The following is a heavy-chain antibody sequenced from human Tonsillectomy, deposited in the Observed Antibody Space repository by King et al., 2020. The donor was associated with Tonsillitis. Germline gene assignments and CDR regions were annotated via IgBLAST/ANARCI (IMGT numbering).Heavy chain of an antibody. CDR1: GFTFDDYG. J-gene: IGHJ3*02. V-gene: IGHV3-9*01. CDR2: ITWNSGDK. Sequence: VQSGRSLRLSCAASGFTFDDYGMNWIRQVPGKGLEWVSRITWNSGDKYYADSVKGRFSISRDNAKNFLFLQMNSLRTEDTALYYCARDMRLGVSNAFDMWGQGTMVTVSS. CDR3: ARDMRLGVSNAFDM. D-gene: IGHD3-16*01.